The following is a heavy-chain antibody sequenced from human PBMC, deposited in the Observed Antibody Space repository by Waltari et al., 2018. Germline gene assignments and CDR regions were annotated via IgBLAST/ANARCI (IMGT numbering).Heavy chain of an antibody. V-gene: IGHV4-39*07. D-gene: IGHD3-3*01. CDR3: ARGAIFGVVIIGYFDY. J-gene: IGHJ4*02. Sequence: QLQLQESGPGLVKPSETLSLTCTVSGGSISSSSYYWGWIRQPPGKGLEWIGRIYYSGSTYYNPSLKSRVTISVDTSKNQFSLKLSSVTAADTAVYYCARGAIFGVVIIGYFDYWGQGTLVTISS. CDR2: IYYSGST. CDR1: GGSISSSSYY.